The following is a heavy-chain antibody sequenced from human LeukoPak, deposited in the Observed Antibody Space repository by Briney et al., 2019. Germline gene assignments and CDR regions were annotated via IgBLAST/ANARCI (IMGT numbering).Heavy chain of an antibody. CDR1: GYTFTGYY. CDR2: INPNSGGT. V-gene: IGHV1-2*02. CDR3: ARAITGDQYFDY. Sequence: GASVKVSCXASGYTFTGYYIHWVRQAPGQGLDWMGWINPNSGGTNYAQKFQGRVTMTRDTSISTAYMELIRLRSDDKAIYYCARAITGDQYFDYWGQGTLVTVSS. J-gene: IGHJ4*02. D-gene: IGHD7-27*01.